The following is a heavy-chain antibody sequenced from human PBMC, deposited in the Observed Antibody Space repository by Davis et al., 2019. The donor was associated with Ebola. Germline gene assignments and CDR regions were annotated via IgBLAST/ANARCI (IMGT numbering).Heavy chain of an antibody. Sequence: GESLKISCAASGFTFSDYYMSWIRQAPGKGLEWVSYISSSGSTIYYADSVKGRFTISRDNAKNSLYLQMNSLRAEDTAVYYCARDSTIFGVYYVDVWGKGTTVTVSS. J-gene: IGHJ6*03. CDR1: GFTFSDYY. CDR3: ARDSTIFGVYYVDV. V-gene: IGHV3-11*04. CDR2: ISSSGSTI. D-gene: IGHD3-3*01.